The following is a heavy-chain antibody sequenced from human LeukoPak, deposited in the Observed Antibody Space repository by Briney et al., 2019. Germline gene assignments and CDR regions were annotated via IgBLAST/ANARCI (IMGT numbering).Heavy chain of an antibody. CDR2: IYYSGSI. D-gene: IGHD6-13*01. Sequence: PSETLSLTCTVSGDSISSSGYYWGWIRQPPGKGLEWIGSIYYSGSIYYNPSLKSRVTISVDTSKNQFSLKLTSVTAADTAVYYCARDSYSSTWYPSYYFDYWGQGTLVTVSS. CDR1: GDSISSSGYY. CDR3: ARDSYSSTWYPSYYFDY. J-gene: IGHJ4*02. V-gene: IGHV4-39*07.